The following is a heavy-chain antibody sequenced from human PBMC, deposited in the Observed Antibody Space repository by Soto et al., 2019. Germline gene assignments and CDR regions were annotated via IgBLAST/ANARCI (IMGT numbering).Heavy chain of an antibody. D-gene: IGHD6-13*01. CDR3: ARALSSAAGLYFDY. J-gene: IGHJ4*02. V-gene: IGHV4-4*07. CDR2: IHATEST. CDR1: GDSISNYY. Sequence: SETLSLTCTVSGDSISNYYWSWIRQPAGKGMEWIGRIHATESTNYNPSLKSRVTMSMDTSNNQFSLKLSSLTAADTAVYYCARALSSAAGLYFDYWGQGTLVTVSS.